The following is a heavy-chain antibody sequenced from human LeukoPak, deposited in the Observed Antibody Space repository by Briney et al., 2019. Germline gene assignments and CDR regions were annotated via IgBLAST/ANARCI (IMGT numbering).Heavy chain of an antibody. CDR1: GFIFSTYW. CDR3: ARDGFSSAINY. CDR2: IKQDGSEK. Sequence: PGGSLRLSCAASGFIFSTYWMSWVRQAPGKGLEWVANIKQDGSEKYYVDSVKGRFTISRDNAKNSLYLQMNSRRAEDTAVYYCARDGFSSAINYWGQGTLVTVSS. J-gene: IGHJ4*02. D-gene: IGHD2-21*02. V-gene: IGHV3-7*01.